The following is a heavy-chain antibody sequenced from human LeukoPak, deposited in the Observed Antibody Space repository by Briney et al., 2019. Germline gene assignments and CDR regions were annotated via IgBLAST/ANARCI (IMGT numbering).Heavy chain of an antibody. V-gene: IGHV3-64D*06. Sequence: GGSLRLSCSASGFTFNNYAMHWVRQAPGKGLEPVSAINSDGENTYYTDSVKGRFTISRDNSNNTLYLQMSSLRAEDTAVYYCVKRVAYDRSGYYENWGQGTLVTVSS. D-gene: IGHD3-22*01. J-gene: IGHJ4*02. CDR2: INSDGENT. CDR1: GFTFNNYA. CDR3: VKRVAYDRSGYYEN.